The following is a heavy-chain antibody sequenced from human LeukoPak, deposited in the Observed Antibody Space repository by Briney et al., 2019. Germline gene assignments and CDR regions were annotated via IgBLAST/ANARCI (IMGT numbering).Heavy chain of an antibody. CDR1: GFTFSSYE. V-gene: IGHV3-48*03. CDR3: ARALTLADAFDN. CDR2: ISSSGSTI. Sequence: GGSLRLSCAASGFTFSSYEMNWVRQAPGKGLEWVSYISSSGSTIYYADSVKGRFTISRDNAKNSLYLQMNSLRAEDTAVYYCARALTLADAFDNWGQGTMVTVSS. D-gene: IGHD3-9*01. J-gene: IGHJ3*02.